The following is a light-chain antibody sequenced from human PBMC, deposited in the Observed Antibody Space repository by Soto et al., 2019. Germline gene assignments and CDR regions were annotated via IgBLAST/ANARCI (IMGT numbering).Light chain of an antibody. CDR3: SSSTTYNPHIV. CDR2: EVR. Sequence: QSVLTQPASVSGSPGQSITISCTGTSSDVGGYNFVSWYQQHPGKAPKLMIYEVRNRPSGVSNRFSGSKSGNTASLSIFGLQAEDEADYYCSSSTTYNPHIVFGTGT. J-gene: IGLJ1*01. CDR1: SSDVGGYNF. V-gene: IGLV2-14*01.